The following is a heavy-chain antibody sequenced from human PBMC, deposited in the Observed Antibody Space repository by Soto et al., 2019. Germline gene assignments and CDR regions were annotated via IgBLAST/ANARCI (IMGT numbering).Heavy chain of an antibody. CDR2: IIPIFGTA. J-gene: IGHJ3*02. V-gene: IGHV1-69*06. CDR1: GGTFSSYA. D-gene: IGHD1-7*01. CDR3: AREGTFPPPFFDI. Sequence: SVKVSCKASGGTFSSYAISWVRQAPGQGLEWMGGIIPIFGTANYAQKFQGRVTITADKSTSTAYMELSSLRSEDTAVYYCAREGTFPPPFFDIWGQGTMVTVSS.